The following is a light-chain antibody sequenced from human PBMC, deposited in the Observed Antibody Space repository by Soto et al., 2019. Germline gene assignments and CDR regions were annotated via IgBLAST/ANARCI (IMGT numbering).Light chain of an antibody. V-gene: IGLV1-40*01. CDR3: QSYDSSLSGVV. CDR2: GNS. J-gene: IGLJ2*01. CDR1: SSNIGAGYD. Sequence: QSVLTQPPSVSGAPGQRVTISCTGSSSNIGAGYDVHWYQQLPGTAPKLLIYGNSTRPSGVPDRFSGYKSGPSAALASTGLQAEDEADYYCQSYDSSLSGVVFGGGTKLTVL.